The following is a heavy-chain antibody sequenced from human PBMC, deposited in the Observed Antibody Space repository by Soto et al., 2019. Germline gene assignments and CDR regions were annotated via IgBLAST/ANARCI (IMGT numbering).Heavy chain of an antibody. V-gene: IGHV1-69*01. J-gene: IGHJ4*02. CDR1: GGTFTSNS. CDR3: AREVGYGDFSAALLD. D-gene: IGHD4-17*01. CDR2: IITLFGTA. Sequence: VQLMQSGAEWKQPGSSLKVSCKASGGTFTSNSINWLRQAPGQGFDGMGGIITLFGTANYAQNFQGRVTITADQSTSTAYMELNSLRSDDTAVYYCAREVGYGDFSAALLDWGQGTLVTVSS.